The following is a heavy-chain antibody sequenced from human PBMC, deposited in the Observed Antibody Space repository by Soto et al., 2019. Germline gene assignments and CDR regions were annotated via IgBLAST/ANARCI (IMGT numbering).Heavy chain of an antibody. J-gene: IGHJ3*02. D-gene: IGHD3-10*01. V-gene: IGHV1-69*02. CDR3: ASYYGSGSYKAFDI. Sequence: QVQLVQSGAEVKKPGSSVKVSCKASGGTFSSYTISWVRQAPGQGLEWVGRIIPILGIANYAQKFQGRVTITADKSTSTAYMELSSLRSEDTAVYYCASYYGSGSYKAFDIWGQGTMVTVSS. CDR1: GGTFSSYT. CDR2: IIPILGIA.